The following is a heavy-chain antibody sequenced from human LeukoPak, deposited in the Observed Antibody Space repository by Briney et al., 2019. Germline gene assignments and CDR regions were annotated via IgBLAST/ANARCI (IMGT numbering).Heavy chain of an antibody. CDR3: AILLWDYGDYDYFDY. Sequence: ASVKVSCKASGFTFTSSAVQWVRQARGQRLEWIGWIVVGSGNTNYAQKFQERVTITRDMSTSTAYIELSSLRSEDTAVYYCAILLWDYGDYDYFDYWGQGTLVTVSS. V-gene: IGHV1-58*01. CDR2: IVVGSGNT. D-gene: IGHD4-17*01. J-gene: IGHJ4*02. CDR1: GFTFTSSA.